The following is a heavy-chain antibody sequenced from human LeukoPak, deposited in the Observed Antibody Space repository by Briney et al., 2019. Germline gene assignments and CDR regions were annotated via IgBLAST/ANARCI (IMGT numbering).Heavy chain of an antibody. D-gene: IGHD6-19*01. CDR1: RFTFSAYD. Sequence: GGSLRLSCVASRFTFSAYDMHWVRQAPGKGLEWVAFIHNDGTNKYYVDSVRGRFTISRDNSKNTLFLQMNSLRTEDTAVYYCATVAVVATWGQGILVTVSS. J-gene: IGHJ4*02. CDR3: ATVAVVAT. V-gene: IGHV3-30*02. CDR2: IHNDGTNK.